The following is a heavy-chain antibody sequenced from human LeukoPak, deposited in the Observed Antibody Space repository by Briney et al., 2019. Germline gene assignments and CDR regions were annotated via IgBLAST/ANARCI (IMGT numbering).Heavy chain of an antibody. Sequence: GGSLRLSCVASGFTVSSNYMSWVRQAPGRGLEWVSVIYSGGNTYYADSVKGRFTISRDNSKNTLNLQMNSLRAEDTAIYYCAKDFLGSSCFIFDYWGQGTLVTVSS. V-gene: IGHV3-53*01. CDR3: AKDFLGSSCFIFDY. D-gene: IGHD6-13*01. CDR1: GFTVSSNY. J-gene: IGHJ4*02. CDR2: IYSGGNT.